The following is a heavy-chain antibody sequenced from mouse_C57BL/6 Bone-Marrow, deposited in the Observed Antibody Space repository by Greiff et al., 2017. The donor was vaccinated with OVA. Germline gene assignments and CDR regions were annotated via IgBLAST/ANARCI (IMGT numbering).Heavy chain of an antibody. CDR2: INPYNGGT. V-gene: IGHV1-19*01. CDR3: ARPLLVRGGAMDY. CDR1: GYTFTDYY. D-gene: IGHD2-14*01. Sequence: EVQLLESGPVLVKPGASVKMSCKASGYTFTDYYMNWVKQSPGKSLEWIGAINPYNGGTSYNQKFKGKATLTVDKSSSTAYMQLNSLTSEDSAVYYCARPLLVRGGAMDYWGRGTTVTVSS. J-gene: IGHJ4*01.